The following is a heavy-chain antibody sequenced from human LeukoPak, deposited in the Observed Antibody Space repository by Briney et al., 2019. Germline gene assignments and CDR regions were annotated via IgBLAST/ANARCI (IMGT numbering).Heavy chain of an antibody. D-gene: IGHD2-21*02. Sequence: GGSLRLSCAASGFTFSNYGIHWVRQAPGKGLGWVAVISYDGSNRYYADSVKGRFTISRDNSKNTLYLQMNSLRAEDTAVYYCATVSVRLTAILRYFDYWGQGTLVTVSS. CDR1: GFTFSNYG. CDR2: ISYDGSNR. V-gene: IGHV3-30*03. CDR3: ATVSVRLTAILRYFDY. J-gene: IGHJ4*02.